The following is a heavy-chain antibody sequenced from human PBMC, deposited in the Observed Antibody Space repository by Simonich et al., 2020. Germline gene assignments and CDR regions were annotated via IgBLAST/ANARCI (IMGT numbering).Heavy chain of an antibody. CDR1: GFTFSSYW. V-gene: IGHV3-7*01. J-gene: IGHJ3*02. CDR2: RKQDGSEK. D-gene: IGHD6-6*01. CDR3: AREGIAARDAFDI. Sequence: EVQLVESGGGLVQPGGSLRLSCAASGFTFSSYWMGWVREAPGKGLEWVANRKQDGSEKYYVDSVKGRFTISRDNAKNSLYLQMNSLRAEDTAVYYCAREGIAARDAFDIWGQGTMVTVSS.